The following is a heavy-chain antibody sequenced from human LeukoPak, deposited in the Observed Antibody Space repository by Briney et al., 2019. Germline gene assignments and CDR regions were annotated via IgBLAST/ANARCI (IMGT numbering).Heavy chain of an antibody. D-gene: IGHD6-19*01. Sequence: GEPLPLPCAASGFTFDYYCMSWVRQPPGKGLEWVAGIHWSGGSTDYAHPVKGRFTISRANAKNSMYLHTKSLRAEDTALYYCARAIGYSSDWYGGAFDYWGQGTLVTVSS. CDR2: IHWSGGST. V-gene: IGHV3-20*04. CDR1: GFTFDYYC. CDR3: ARAIGYSSDWYGGAFDY. J-gene: IGHJ4*02.